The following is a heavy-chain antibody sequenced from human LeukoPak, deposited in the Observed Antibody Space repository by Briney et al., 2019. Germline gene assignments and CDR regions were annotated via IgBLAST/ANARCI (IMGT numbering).Heavy chain of an antibody. CDR2: IYYSGST. Sequence: SETLSLTCTVSGGSISSSSYYWGWIRQPPGKGLEWIGSIYYSGSTYYNPSLKSRVTISVGTSKNQFSLKLSSVTAADTAVYYCARHKEGQRVVFDPWGQGTLVTVSS. CDR3: ARHKEGQRVVFDP. CDR1: GGSISSSSYY. J-gene: IGHJ5*02. V-gene: IGHV4-39*01. D-gene: IGHD2-2*01.